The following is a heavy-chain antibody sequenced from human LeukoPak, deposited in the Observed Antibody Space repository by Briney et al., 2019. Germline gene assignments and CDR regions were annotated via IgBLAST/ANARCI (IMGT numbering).Heavy chain of an antibody. V-gene: IGHV3-23*01. CDR2: ISGSGSHT. D-gene: IGHD3-22*01. CDR1: GFSFSGYA. J-gene: IGHJ4*02. Sequence: GGSLRLSCAASGFSFSGYAMSWVRQAPGKGLEWVSSISGSGSHTYHADSVKGRFTISRDNSKNTVYLQMNSLRAEDTAVYYCAKDISGYYRSFDYWGQGTLVTVSS. CDR3: AKDISGYYRSFDY.